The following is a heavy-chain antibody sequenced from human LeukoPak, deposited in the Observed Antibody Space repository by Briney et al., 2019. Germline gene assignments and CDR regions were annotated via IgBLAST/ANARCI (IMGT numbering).Heavy chain of an antibody. D-gene: IGHD2-15*01. Sequence: GGSLRLSCAASGFTVTDNYMSWVRQAPGKGLEWVSVIYSAGRGAYTYYADSVKGRFTIYRDNSKNTLYLQMNSQRPEDTAVSYCAKEVGDCSYNACPLAAGGQRTLATVSS. J-gene: IGHJ4*02. V-gene: IGHV3-66*02. CDR3: AKEVGDCSYNACPLAA. CDR1: GFTVTDNY. CDR2: IYSAGRGAYT.